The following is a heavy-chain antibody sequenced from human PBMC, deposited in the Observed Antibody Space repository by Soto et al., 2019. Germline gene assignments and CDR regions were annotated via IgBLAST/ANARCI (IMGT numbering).Heavy chain of an antibody. D-gene: IGHD3-3*02. CDR3: ARDTETLGPRANDALDI. J-gene: IGHJ3*02. CDR1: GYTFTAYT. Sequence: QAQLVQSGAEMKKPGASVKVSCKATGYTFTAYTMNWVRQAPGQSLEWMGCINAGSGNTKYSQNFQRRVIITRDTSASTVYMELTGLTSEDTSVYYCARDTETLGPRANDALDIWGQGTMVTVSS. V-gene: IGHV1-3*01. CDR2: INAGSGNT.